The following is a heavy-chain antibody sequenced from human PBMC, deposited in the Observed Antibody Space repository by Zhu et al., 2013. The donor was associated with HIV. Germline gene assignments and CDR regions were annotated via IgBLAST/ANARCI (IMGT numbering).Heavy chain of an antibody. J-gene: IGHJ5*02. CDR2: MNPNSGNT. CDR1: GYTFIDYD. D-gene: IGHD3-22*01. Sequence: QVQLVQSGAEVKKPGASVKVSCKAAGYTFIDYDIYWVRQTTGQGLESMGWMNPNSGNTGYAQNFQGRVTMTRNTSISTAYMELSSLRSEDTAVYYCARGGDITMIVVYSNWFDPWGQGTLVTVSS. CDR3: ARGGDITMIVVYSNWFDP. V-gene: IGHV1-8*01.